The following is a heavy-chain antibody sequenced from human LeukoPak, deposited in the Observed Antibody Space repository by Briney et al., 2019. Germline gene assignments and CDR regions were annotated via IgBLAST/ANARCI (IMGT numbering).Heavy chain of an antibody. CDR1: GYSFTSYW. J-gene: IGHJ4*02. CDR2: IYPGDSDT. CDR3: ARTTNYYDSSGYSPDY. V-gene: IGHV5-51*01. Sequence: GEPLKISCKGSGYSFTSYWIGWVRQMPGKGLEWMGIIYPGDSDTRYSPSFQGQVTISADKSMSTAYLQWSSLKASDTAMYYCARTTNYYDSSGYSPDYWGQGTLVTVSS. D-gene: IGHD3-22*01.